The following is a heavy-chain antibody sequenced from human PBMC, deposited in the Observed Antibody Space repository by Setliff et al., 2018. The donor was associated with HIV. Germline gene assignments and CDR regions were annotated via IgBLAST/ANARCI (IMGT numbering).Heavy chain of an antibody. CDR3: ARARDFSSGQDN. CDR1: GGSISSGSYY. D-gene: IGHD3-3*01. Sequence: TLSLTCTVSGGSISSGSYYWSWIRQPAGKGLEWIGRIYTSGSTNYNPSLKSRVTISVDTSKNQFSLKLSSVTAADTAIYYCARARDFSSGQDNWGQGTLVTVSS. J-gene: IGHJ4*02. V-gene: IGHV4-61*02. CDR2: IYTSGST.